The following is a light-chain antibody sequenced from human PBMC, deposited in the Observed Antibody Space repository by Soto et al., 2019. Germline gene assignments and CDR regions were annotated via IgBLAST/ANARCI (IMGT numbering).Light chain of an antibody. CDR3: QQYNTYWT. CDR1: QSISSC. CDR2: DAS. V-gene: IGKV1-5*01. Sequence: DIQMTQSPSTLSASLGDRVTIPCRASQSISSCFAWYQQKPGKAPKFLIYDASSLESGVPSRLSGSGSGTEFTITISSPQPDDFAAYYCQQYNTYWTFGQGTKVDIK. J-gene: IGKJ1*01.